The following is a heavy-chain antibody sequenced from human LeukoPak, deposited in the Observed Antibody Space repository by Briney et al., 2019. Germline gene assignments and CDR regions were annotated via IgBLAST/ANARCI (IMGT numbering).Heavy chain of an antibody. Sequence: HPGGSLRLSCAASEFTFTNYWMHWVRQARGEGLVWVSRIDNDGSDSIYADSVKGRFTISRDNAKNTVYLQMNGLRAGDTAVYYCARGGYHHGFDIWAKGQWSPSLQ. J-gene: IGHJ3*02. CDR1: EFTFTNYW. CDR3: ARGGYHHGFDI. D-gene: IGHD1-14*01. V-gene: IGHV3-74*01. CDR2: IDNDGSDS.